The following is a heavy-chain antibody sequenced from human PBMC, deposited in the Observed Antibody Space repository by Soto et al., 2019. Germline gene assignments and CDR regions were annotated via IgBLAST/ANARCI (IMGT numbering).Heavy chain of an antibody. Sequence: SETLSLTCTFSGGSISSSSYYWGWIRQPPGKGLEWIGSIYYSGSTYYNPSLKSRVTISVDTSKNQFSLKLSSVTAADTAVYYCARLDLAYGELAIDYWGQGTLVTVSS. V-gene: IGHV4-39*01. CDR2: IYYSGST. CDR3: ARLDLAYGELAIDY. J-gene: IGHJ4*02. CDR1: GGSISSSSYY. D-gene: IGHD4-17*01.